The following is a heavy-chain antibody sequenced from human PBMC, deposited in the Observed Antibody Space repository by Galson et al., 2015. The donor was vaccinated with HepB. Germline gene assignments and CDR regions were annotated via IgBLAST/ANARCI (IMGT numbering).Heavy chain of an antibody. CDR2: ISSSSSYI. J-gene: IGHJ3*02. CDR3: AKDFYDSSGYYQHAFDI. Sequence: SLRLSCAASGFTFSSYSMNWVRQAPGKGLEWVSSISSSSSYIYYADSVKGRFTISRDNSKNTLYLQMNSLRAEDTAVYYCAKDFYDSSGYYQHAFDIWGQGTMVTVSS. D-gene: IGHD3-22*01. CDR1: GFTFSSYS. V-gene: IGHV3-21*04.